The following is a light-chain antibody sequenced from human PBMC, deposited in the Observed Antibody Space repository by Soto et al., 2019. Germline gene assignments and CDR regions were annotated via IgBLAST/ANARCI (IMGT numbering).Light chain of an antibody. Sequence: EIVMTQSPATLSLSPGERATLSCRASQSVSSNLVWYLQKPGQAPRLLIYDTSTRATNVPARFSGSGSGTDFTLTISRLEPDDFAVYYCQHYGDSSWTFGQGTKVEIK. CDR1: QSVSSN. CDR2: DTS. V-gene: IGKV3-15*01. J-gene: IGKJ1*01. CDR3: QHYGDSSWT.